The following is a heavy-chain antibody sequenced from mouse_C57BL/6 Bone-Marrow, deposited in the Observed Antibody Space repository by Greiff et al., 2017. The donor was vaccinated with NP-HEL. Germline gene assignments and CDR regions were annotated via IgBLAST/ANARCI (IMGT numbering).Heavy chain of an antibody. V-gene: IGHV1-42*01. CDR2: INPSTGGT. CDR3: ARSILRP. D-gene: IGHD1-2*01. CDR1: GYSFPGYY. J-gene: IGHJ3*01. Sequence: SGPELVKPGASVKISCKASGYSFPGYYMNWVKQSPEKSLEWIGEINPSTGGTTYNQKFKAKATLTVDKSSSTAYMQLKSLTSEDSAVYYCARSILRPWGQGTLVTVSA.